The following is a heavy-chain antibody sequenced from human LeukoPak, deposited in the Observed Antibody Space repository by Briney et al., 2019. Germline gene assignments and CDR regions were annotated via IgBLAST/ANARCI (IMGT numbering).Heavy chain of an antibody. J-gene: IGHJ3*02. CDR1: GGSISSGGYY. Sequence: SETLSLTCTVSGGSISSGGYYWSWIRQHPGKGLEWIGYIYYSGSTYYNPSLKSRVTISVDTSKNQFSLKPSSVTAADTAVYYCARQEYYYDSSGYTLDALDIWGQGTMVTVSS. D-gene: IGHD3-22*01. V-gene: IGHV4-31*03. CDR2: IYYSGST. CDR3: ARQEYYYDSSGYTLDALDI.